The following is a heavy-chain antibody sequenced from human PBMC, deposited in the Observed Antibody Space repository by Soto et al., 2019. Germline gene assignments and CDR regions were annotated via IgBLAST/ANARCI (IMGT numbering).Heavy chain of an antibody. CDR1: SGSFNDYY. V-gene: IGHV4-34*01. CDR2: INHSGST. CDR3: AGEGHYFGSSNHDY. D-gene: IGHD3-10*01. J-gene: IGHJ4*02. Sequence: QVQLQQWGAGLLKPSETLSLTCAVYSGSFNDYYWSWVRQPPGKGLEWIGEINHSGSTNYNPSLKSRVTLSVDTSNNRFSLKLSSVTAADTAVYYCAGEGHYFGSSNHDYWGQGTLVTVSS.